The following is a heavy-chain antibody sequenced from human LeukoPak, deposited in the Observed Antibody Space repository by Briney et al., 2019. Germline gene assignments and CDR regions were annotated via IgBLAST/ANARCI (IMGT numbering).Heavy chain of an antibody. CDR3: TREDYVWGSNWFDP. D-gene: IGHD3-16*01. V-gene: IGHV3-48*01. CDR2: ISGSSITK. J-gene: IGHJ5*01. Sequence: PGGSLRLSCAASGFSFRSYNMNWVRQAPGKGLEWISYISGSSITKYYADSVKGRVTISRDNAKNSLYLQMNSLKADDTAVYYCTREDYVWGSNWFDPWGQGTLVTVSS. CDR1: GFSFRSYN.